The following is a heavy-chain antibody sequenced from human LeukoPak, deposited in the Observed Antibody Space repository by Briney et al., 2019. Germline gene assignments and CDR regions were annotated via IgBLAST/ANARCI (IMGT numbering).Heavy chain of an antibody. V-gene: IGHV1-69*05. CDR2: IIPIFGTA. CDR3: APYYDSSGYPA. J-gene: IGHJ5*02. Sequence: ASVKDSCKASGGTFSSYAISWVRQAPGQGLEWMGGIIPIFGTANYAQKFQGRVTITTDESTSTAYMELSSLRSEDTAVYYCAPYYDSSGYPAWGQGTLVTVSS. CDR1: GGTFSSYA. D-gene: IGHD3-22*01.